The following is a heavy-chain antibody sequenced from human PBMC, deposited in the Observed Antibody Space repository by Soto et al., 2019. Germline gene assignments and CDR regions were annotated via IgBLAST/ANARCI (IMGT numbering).Heavy chain of an antibody. Sequence: PLQESGPGLVRPSETLSLTCTVFGASFSVSVASGNNHNWGWFRRPQGKGLEWIGSIFYSGSTNYHPSLKSRVTISVDTSKNKFSLNLSSVTAADTAIYYCARAMGDWGTYYYYYGLDVWGQGATVTVSS. D-gene: IGHD3-16*01. CDR2: IFYSGST. CDR3: ARAMGDWGTYYYYYGLDV. J-gene: IGHJ6*02. V-gene: IGHV4-61*01. CDR1: GASFSVSVASGNNHN.